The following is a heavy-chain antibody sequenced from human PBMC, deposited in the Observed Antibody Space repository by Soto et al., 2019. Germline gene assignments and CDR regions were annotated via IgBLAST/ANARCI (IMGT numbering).Heavy chain of an antibody. V-gene: IGHV1-46*01. CDR1: GYTLTSNY. Sequence: ASVKVSCKASGYTLTSNYMHWVRQAPGQGLEWMGIINPSGGSTSYAQKFQGRVTMTTDTSTSTAYMELRSLRSDDTAVYYCARADMITFGGVIVNSFDYWGQGTLVTVSS. CDR3: ARADMITFGGVIVNSFDY. CDR2: INPSGGST. D-gene: IGHD3-16*02. J-gene: IGHJ4*02.